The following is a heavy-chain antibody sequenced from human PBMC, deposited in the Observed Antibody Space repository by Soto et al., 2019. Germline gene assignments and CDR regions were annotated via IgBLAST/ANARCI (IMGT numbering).Heavy chain of an antibody. CDR3: AKDAGTYGSGWYDNVDY. D-gene: IGHD6-19*01. CDR2: VTGDSDTI. Sequence: GGSLRLSCVASRLSFSSSTMNWVRQAPGKGLEWLAYVTGDSDTIYYADSVKGRFTISRDNGKNTLSLQMNSLRAEDTAVYFCAKDAGTYGSGWYDNVDYWGQGTLVTVSS. V-gene: IGHV3-48*01. CDR1: RLSFSSST. J-gene: IGHJ4*02.